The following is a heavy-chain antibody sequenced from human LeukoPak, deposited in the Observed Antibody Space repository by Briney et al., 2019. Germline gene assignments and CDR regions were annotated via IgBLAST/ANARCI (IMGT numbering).Heavy chain of an antibody. V-gene: IGHV4-59*01. CDR2: IYYSGST. CDR1: GVPISNYQ. D-gene: IGHD3-10*01. Sequence: PSETLSLTCTLSGVPISNYQWRWIRQPPGKGLEWVGYIYYSGSTNYNPSLKSRVTISVDTSKNQFSLKLSSVTAADTAVYYCARVSAYGSGSYYNALGYYYYYMDVWSKGTTVTISS. CDR3: ARVSAYGSGSYYNALGYYYYYMDV. J-gene: IGHJ6*03.